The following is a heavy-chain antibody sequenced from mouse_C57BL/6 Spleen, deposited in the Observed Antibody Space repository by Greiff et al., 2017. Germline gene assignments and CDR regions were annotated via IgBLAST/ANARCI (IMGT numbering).Heavy chain of an antibody. CDR3: ARIPARGGYYAMGY. V-gene: IGHV1-64*01. CDR2: IHPNSGST. Sequence: QVQLQQPGAELVKPGASVKLSCKASGYTFTSYWMHWVKQRPGQGLEWIGMIHPNSGSTNYNEKFKSKATLTVDKSSSTAYMQLSSLTSEDSAVYYCARIPARGGYYAMGYWGQGTSVTVSS. CDR1: GYTFTSYW. J-gene: IGHJ4*01.